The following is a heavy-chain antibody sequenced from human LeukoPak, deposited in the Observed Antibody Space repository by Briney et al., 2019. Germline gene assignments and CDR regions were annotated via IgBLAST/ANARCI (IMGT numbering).Heavy chain of an antibody. CDR1: GFTVSSNY. J-gene: IGHJ4*02. CDR3: ASTDSSGYYYGNDY. D-gene: IGHD3-22*01. V-gene: IGHV3-53*01. CDR2: IYSGGST. Sequence: GGSLRLSCAASGFTVSSNYMSWVRQAPGKGLEWVSIIYSGGSTCYADSVKGRFTISRDNSKNTLYLQMNSLRAEDTAVYYCASTDSSGYYYGNDYWGQGTLVSVSS.